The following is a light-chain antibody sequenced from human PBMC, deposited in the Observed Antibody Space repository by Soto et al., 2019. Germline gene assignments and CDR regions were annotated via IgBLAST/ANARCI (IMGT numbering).Light chain of an antibody. Sequence: TQMAQSPSSLSASVGDRVTLTCRVSQGVGTSLAWYQQKAGKAPKLLIYAASSLQSGVPSRFSGSGSGTDFTLTISSLQPEDFATYYCQQSYSTPWTFGQGTKVDIK. V-gene: IGKV1-39*01. CDR2: AAS. CDR1: QGVGTS. CDR3: QQSYSTPWT. J-gene: IGKJ1*01.